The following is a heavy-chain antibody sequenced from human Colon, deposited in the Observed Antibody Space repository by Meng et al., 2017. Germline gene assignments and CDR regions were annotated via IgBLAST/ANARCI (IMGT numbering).Heavy chain of an antibody. CDR3: AVGPWELDY. V-gene: IGHV4-61*01. D-gene: IGHD1-26*01. CDR2: VDYYWNI. Sequence: QVQLQESGPGLVRPSVTLSLTCNGSGGSVSSGSHYWSWIRQPPGKGLEFIAYVDYYWNINYNPSLNSRATVSIDTSKTQFSLKVTSVTAADTAVYYCAVGPWELDYWGQGILVTVSS. CDR1: GGSVSSGSHY. J-gene: IGHJ4*02.